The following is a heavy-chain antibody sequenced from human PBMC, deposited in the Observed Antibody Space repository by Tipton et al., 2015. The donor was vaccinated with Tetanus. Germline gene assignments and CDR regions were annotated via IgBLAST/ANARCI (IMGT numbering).Heavy chain of an antibody. CDR2: ISDGGRT. D-gene: IGHD6-13*01. J-gene: IGHJ5*02. V-gene: IGHV4-59*12. Sequence: TLSLTCTISGDSMSPYYWGWLRQPPGKGLEWIGYISDGGRTNYNPSLKGRLTISLDTSKNEFSLTLSSVTAADTAVYYCARGTWLYTSTYHRHWLDPWGQGTLVTVSS. CDR3: ARGTWLYTSTYHRHWLDP. CDR1: GDSMSPYY.